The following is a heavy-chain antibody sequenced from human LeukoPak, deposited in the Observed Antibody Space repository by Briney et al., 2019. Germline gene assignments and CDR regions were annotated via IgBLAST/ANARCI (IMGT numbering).Heavy chain of an antibody. J-gene: IGHJ5*02. CDR1: GASISSYY. V-gene: IGHV4-59*12. CDR3: ARVFSSSWYAKYNWFDP. CDR2: IHYAGTT. Sequence: SETLSLTCTVSGASISSYYWSWIRQPPGKGLEWIGYIHYAGTTNYNPSLKSRVTISVDTSKNQFSLKLSSVTAADTAVYYCARVFSSSWYAKYNWFDPWGQGTLVTVSS. D-gene: IGHD6-13*01.